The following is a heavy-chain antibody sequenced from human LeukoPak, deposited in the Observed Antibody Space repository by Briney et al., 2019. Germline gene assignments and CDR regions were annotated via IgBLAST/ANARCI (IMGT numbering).Heavy chain of an antibody. Sequence: GGSLRLSCAASGFTFSSYAMSWVRQAPGKGLEWVSAISGSGGTTYYADSVKGLFTISRDNSKNTLYLQMNSLRAEDTAVYYCAKYVSGTYYRGLDYWGQGTLVTVSS. D-gene: IGHD3-10*01. CDR3: AKYVSGTYYRGLDY. CDR1: GFTFSSYA. CDR2: ISGSGGTT. V-gene: IGHV3-23*01. J-gene: IGHJ4*02.